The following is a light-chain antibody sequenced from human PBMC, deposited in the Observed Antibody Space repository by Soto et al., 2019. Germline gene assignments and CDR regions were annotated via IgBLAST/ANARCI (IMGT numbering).Light chain of an antibody. V-gene: IGKV3-11*01. CDR3: QQYNNWPLT. Sequence: EIVLTQSPATLSSFPGDRVTLSCRASQYINTRLAWYQHRPGQAPRLLIYQTSLRAAGIPARFSASGSGTDFTLTISDVQPEDFAVYYCQQYNNWPLTFGQGTRLEIK. CDR2: QTS. J-gene: IGKJ5*01. CDR1: QYINTR.